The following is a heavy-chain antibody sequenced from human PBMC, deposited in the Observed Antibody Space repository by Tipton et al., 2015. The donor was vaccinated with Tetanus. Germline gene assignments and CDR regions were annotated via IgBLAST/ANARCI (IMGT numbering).Heavy chain of an antibody. CDR1: GFTFSNYA. V-gene: IGHV3-23*01. J-gene: IGHJ1*01. Sequence: SLRLSCAASGFTFSNYAMTWVRQAPGKGLEWVSAISGSGDNTYYADSVKSRFTISKDDSENTLYLQMNSLRAEDTAVYYCAKDRGPHYDSSGFQHWGQGTLVTVSA. D-gene: IGHD3-22*01. CDR3: AKDRGPHYDSSGFQH. CDR2: ISGSGDNT.